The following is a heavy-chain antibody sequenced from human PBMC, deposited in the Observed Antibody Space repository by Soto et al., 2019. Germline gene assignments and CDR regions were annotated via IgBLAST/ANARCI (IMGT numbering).Heavy chain of an antibody. D-gene: IGHD5-18*01. CDR1: GISTSSYW. Sequence: GGSLRLSCAASGISTSSYWMGWVRQAPGRGLEWVASIKNDGSEKYYMDSLKGRFTISRDNALNSLYLQMNSLRAEDTAVYFCVTGYHSDYWGQGTLVTVSS. CDR2: IKNDGSEK. CDR3: VTGYHSDY. V-gene: IGHV3-7*03. J-gene: IGHJ4*02.